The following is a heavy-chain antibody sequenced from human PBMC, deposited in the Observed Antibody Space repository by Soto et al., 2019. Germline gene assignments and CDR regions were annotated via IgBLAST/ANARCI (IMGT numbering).Heavy chain of an antibody. J-gene: IGHJ4*02. D-gene: IGHD2-2*01. CDR1: GFSLSTSGVG. V-gene: IGHV2-5*02. CDR2: IYWDDDK. CDR3: AHRRIMTSWSFSDY. Sequence: QITLKESGPTLVKPTQTLTLTCTFSGFSLSTSGVGVGWIRQPPGKALEWLALIYWDDDKRYSPSLKSRLTITKDASKNQVVLTMTNMDPVDTATYYCAHRRIMTSWSFSDYWGQGTLVTVSS.